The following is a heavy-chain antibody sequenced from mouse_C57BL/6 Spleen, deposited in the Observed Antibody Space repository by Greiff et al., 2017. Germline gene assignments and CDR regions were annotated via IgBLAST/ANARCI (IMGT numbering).Heavy chain of an antibody. J-gene: IGHJ4*01. CDR2: INYDGSST. D-gene: IGHD2-1*01. Sequence: EVQLQESEGGLVQPGSSMKLSCTASGFTFSDYYMAWVRQVPEKGLEWVANINYDGSSTYYLDSLKSRFIISRDNAKNILYLQMSSLKSEDTATYYCAREGGNYDAMDYWGQGTSVTVSS. V-gene: IGHV5-16*01. CDR1: GFTFSDYY. CDR3: AREGGNYDAMDY.